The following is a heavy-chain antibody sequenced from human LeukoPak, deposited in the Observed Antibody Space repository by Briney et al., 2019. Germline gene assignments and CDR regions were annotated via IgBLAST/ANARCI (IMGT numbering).Heavy chain of an antibody. Sequence: SVKVSCKASGGTFSSYAIGWVRQAPGQGLEWMGGIIPIFGTANYAQKFQGRVTITTDESTSTAYMELSSLRSEDTAVYYCARDIWDYYGSGSYNNWFDPWGQGTLVTVSS. D-gene: IGHD3-10*01. CDR2: IIPIFGTA. CDR1: GGTFSSYA. J-gene: IGHJ5*02. V-gene: IGHV1-69*05. CDR3: ARDIWDYYGSGSYNNWFDP.